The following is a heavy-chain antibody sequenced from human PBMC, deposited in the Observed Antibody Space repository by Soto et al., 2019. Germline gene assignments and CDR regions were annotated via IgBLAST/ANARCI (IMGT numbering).Heavy chain of an antibody. CDR1: GFTFSYYW. CDR3: AIGDRGAFDL. J-gene: IGHJ3*01. Sequence: EVQLVESGGGLVQPGESLRLSCAASGFTFSYYWMHWVRQAPGKGLLWVSRIHSAGSSTTYADSVKGRYTIDRDNARNTLSLQMNSLSAEDTAVDYCAIGDRGAFDLWGQGRVLTVSS. CDR2: IHSAGSST. V-gene: IGHV3-74*01. D-gene: IGHD1-26*01.